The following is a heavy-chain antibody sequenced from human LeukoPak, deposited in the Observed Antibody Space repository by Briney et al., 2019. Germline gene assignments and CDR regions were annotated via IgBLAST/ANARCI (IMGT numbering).Heavy chain of an antibody. CDR1: GFTFSSYA. CDR2: ISGSGGST. V-gene: IGHV3-23*01. J-gene: IGHJ4*02. CDR3: AKRTSSSCYSAPNY. Sequence: PGGSLRLSCAASGFTFSSYAMSWVRQAPGKGLEWVSAISGSGGSTYYADSVKGRFTISRDNSKNTLYLQMNSLRAEDTAVYYCAKRTSSSCYSAPNYWGQGTLVTVPS. D-gene: IGHD2-15*01.